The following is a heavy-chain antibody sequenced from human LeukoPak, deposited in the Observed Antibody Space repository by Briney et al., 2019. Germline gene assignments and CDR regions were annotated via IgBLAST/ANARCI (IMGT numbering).Heavy chain of an antibody. CDR3: ARPGGGSYCSGGSCYDY. D-gene: IGHD2-15*01. V-gene: IGHV1-46*01. J-gene: IGHJ4*02. CDR2: INPSGGST. Sequence: ASVKVSCKASGYTFINYYIHWVRQAPGQGLEWMGIINPSGGSTTYPQKFQGRVTMTRDMSTSTVYMDLSSLRSEDTAVYYCARPGGGSYCSGGSCYDYWGQGALVTVSS. CDR1: GYTFINYY.